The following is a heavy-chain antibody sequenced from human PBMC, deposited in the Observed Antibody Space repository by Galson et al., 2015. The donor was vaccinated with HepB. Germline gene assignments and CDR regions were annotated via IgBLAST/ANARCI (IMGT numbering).Heavy chain of an antibody. CDR1: GDSVSSNSAA. Sequence: CAISGDSVSSNSAAWNWIRQSPSRGLEWLGRTYYRSKWYNDYAVSVKSRITINPDTSKNQFSLQLNSVTPEDTAVYYCARGEYYDSSGYGAFDIWGQGTMVTVSS. V-gene: IGHV6-1*01. CDR3: ARGEYYDSSGYGAFDI. CDR2: TYYRSKWYN. D-gene: IGHD3-22*01. J-gene: IGHJ3*02.